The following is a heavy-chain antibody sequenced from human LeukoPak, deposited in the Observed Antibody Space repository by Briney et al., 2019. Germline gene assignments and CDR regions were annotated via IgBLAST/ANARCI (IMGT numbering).Heavy chain of an antibody. Sequence: EASVNVSCKASGGTFSIYAISWVRQAPGQGLEWMGGIIPIFGTANYAQKFQGRVTITADESTSTAYMELSSLRSEDTAVYYCARAPDYGDFCFDYWGQGTLVTVSS. D-gene: IGHD4-17*01. CDR3: ARAPDYGDFCFDY. J-gene: IGHJ4*02. CDR1: GGTFSIYA. V-gene: IGHV1-69*13. CDR2: IIPIFGTA.